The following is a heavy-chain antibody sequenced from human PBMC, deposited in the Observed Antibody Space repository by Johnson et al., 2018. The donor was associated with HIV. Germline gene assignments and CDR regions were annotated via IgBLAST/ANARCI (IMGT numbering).Heavy chain of an antibody. CDR1: GFTFDDYA. D-gene: IGHD6-13*01. CDR3: ARSYSSSWFDAFDI. CDR2: IGWNSGTI. V-gene: IGHV3-9*01. Sequence: VQLVESGGGLVQPGRSLRLSCAASGFTFDDYAMHWVRQAPGKGLEWVSSIGWNSGTIGYADSVKGRFTISRDNAKNSLYLQMNSLRAEDTAVYYCARSYSSSWFDAFDIWGQGTMLTVSS. J-gene: IGHJ3*02.